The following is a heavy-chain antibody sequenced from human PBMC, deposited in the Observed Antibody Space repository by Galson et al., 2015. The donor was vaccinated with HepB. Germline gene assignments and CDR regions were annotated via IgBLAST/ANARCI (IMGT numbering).Heavy chain of an antibody. CDR1: GFTFGDYA. Sequence: SLRLSCAASGFTFGDYAMNWFRQAPGKGLERVGFIRSKAYGGTTEYAASVKGRFTISRDDSKSIAYLQMNSLKTEDTAVYYCTRGAYSSSWYTAFDYWGQGTLVTVSS. CDR2: IRSKAYGGTT. CDR3: TRGAYSSSWYTAFDY. J-gene: IGHJ4*02. D-gene: IGHD6-13*01. V-gene: IGHV3-49*03.